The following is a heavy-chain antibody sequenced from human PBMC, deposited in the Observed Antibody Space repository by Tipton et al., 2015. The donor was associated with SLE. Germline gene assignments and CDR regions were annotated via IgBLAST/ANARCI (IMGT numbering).Heavy chain of an antibody. CDR3: ARESDRGAGVDY. Sequence: TLSLTCTVSGGSISSSSYYWGWIRQPPGKGLEWIGYIYYSGSTYYNPSLKSRVTISVDTSKNQFSLKLSPVTAADAAVYYCARESDRGAGVDYWGQGTLVTVSS. D-gene: IGHD6-19*01. CDR1: GGSISSSSYY. J-gene: IGHJ4*02. V-gene: IGHV4-31*03. CDR2: IYYSGST.